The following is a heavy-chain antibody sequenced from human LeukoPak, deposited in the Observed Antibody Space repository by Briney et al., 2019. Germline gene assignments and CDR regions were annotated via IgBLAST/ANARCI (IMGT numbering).Heavy chain of an antibody. V-gene: IGHV3-48*03. CDR2: ISSLGSTI. D-gene: IGHD3-10*01. Sequence: GGSLRLSCVGSGFTFSSHDMNWLRQAPGKGLEWVSYISSLGSTIFYADSVKGRFTISRDNAKNSLYLQMNSLRAEDTAVYYCARDSDIAMLRVDCWGQGTLVTVSS. J-gene: IGHJ4*02. CDR1: GFTFSSHD. CDR3: ARDSDIAMLRVDC.